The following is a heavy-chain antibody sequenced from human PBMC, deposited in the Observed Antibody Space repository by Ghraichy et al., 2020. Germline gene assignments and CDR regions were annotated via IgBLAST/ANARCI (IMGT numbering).Heavy chain of an antibody. CDR3: ARLLCTNGVCYLFDP. Sequence: GESLNISCKGSGYSFTSYWISWVRQMPGKGLEWMGRIDPSDSYTNYSPSFQGHVTISADKSISTAYLQWSSLKASDTAMYYCARLLCTNGVCYLFDPWGQGTLVTVSS. D-gene: IGHD2-8*01. V-gene: IGHV5-10-1*01. CDR1: GYSFTSYW. J-gene: IGHJ5*02. CDR2: IDPSDSYT.